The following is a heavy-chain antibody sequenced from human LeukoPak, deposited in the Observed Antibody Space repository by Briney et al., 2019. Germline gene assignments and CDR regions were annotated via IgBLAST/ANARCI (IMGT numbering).Heavy chain of an antibody. CDR2: IYYSGST. Sequence: SETLSLTCPVSGDSISSYYWSWIRQPPGKGLEWIGYIYYSGSTNYNPSLKSRVTISVDTSKNQFSLKLSSVTAADTAVYYCARHGYGGNSDSWGQGTLVTVSS. D-gene: IGHD4-23*01. CDR3: ARHGYGGNSDS. J-gene: IGHJ4*02. CDR1: GDSISSYY. V-gene: IGHV4-59*01.